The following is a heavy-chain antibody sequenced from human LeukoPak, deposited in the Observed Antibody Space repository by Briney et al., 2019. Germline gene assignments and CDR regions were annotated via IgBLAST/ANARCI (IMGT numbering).Heavy chain of an antibody. CDR3: ARGRPADSSACYVRDYYFDY. CDR2: TNWNGGST. V-gene: IGHV3-20*04. J-gene: IGHJ4*02. D-gene: IGHD6-19*01. Sequence: GGSLRLSCAASGFTFDDYGMSWVRQAPGKGLEWVSGTNWNGGSTGYADSVKGRFTISRDNAKNSLYLQMNSLRAEDTAFYYCARGRPADSSACYVRDYYFDYWGQGTLVTVSS. CDR1: GFTFDDYG.